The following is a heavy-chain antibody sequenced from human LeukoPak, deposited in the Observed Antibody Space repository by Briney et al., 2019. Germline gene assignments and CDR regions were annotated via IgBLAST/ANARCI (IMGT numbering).Heavy chain of an antibody. V-gene: IGHV3-33*01. Sequence: GTSLRLSCAASGFIFSNYGMHWVRQAPGKGLEWVALIWYDGSNKHYADSVKGRFTISRDNSKNTLYLQMSSLRVKDTAVYYCASRGQALDYWGQGTLVTVSS. J-gene: IGHJ4*02. CDR3: ASRGQALDY. CDR1: GFIFSNYG. D-gene: IGHD3-10*01. CDR2: IWYDGSNK.